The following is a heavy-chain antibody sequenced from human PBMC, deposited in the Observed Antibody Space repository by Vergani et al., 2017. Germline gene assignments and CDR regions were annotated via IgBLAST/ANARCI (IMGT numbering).Heavy chain of an antibody. J-gene: IGHJ5*02. CDR3: ASRVSANGGLDT. CDR1: GFTFKNNT. Sequence: VQLVESGGGLVKPGGSLRLSCEGSGFTFKNNTMTWVRKAPGKGLEWVSSISSSSAYLHYADSMKGRFTLSRDNAKKSLFLQMNNLRADDTAVYYCASRVSANGGLDTWGQGTLVTVSS. CDR2: ISSSSAYL. V-gene: IGHV3-21*02. D-gene: IGHD2-15*01.